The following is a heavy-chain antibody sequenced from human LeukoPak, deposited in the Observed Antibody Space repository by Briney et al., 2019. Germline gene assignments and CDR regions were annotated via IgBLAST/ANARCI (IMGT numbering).Heavy chain of an antibody. CDR2: IYYSGST. J-gene: IGHJ4*02. CDR3: ARYVVRGVIIV. D-gene: IGHD3-10*01. CDR1: GGSISSSSYY. Sequence: SETLSLTCTVSGGSISSSSYYWGWIRQPPGQGLEWIGSIYYSGSTYYNPSLKSRVTISVDTSKNQFSLKLSSVTAADTAVYYCARYVVRGVIIVWGQGTLVTVSS. V-gene: IGHV4-39*01.